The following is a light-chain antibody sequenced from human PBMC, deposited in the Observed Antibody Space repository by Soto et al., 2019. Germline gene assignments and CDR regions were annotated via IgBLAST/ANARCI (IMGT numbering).Light chain of an antibody. V-gene: IGLV2-23*01. Sequence: QSALTQPASVSGSPGQSITISCTGTSSDVGSYNLVSWYQQHPGKAPKLMIYEDSKRPSGVSNRFFGSKSGNTASLTISWLQAEDEADYFCCSYARGSTLVFGGGTKLTVL. CDR2: EDS. CDR1: SSDVGSYNL. CDR3: CSYARGSTLV. J-gene: IGLJ3*02.